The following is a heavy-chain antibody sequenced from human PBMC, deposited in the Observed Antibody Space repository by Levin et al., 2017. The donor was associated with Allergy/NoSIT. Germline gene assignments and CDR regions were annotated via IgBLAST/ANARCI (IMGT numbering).Heavy chain of an antibody. Sequence: GGSLRLSCAASGFTLSSYGMHWVRQAPGKGLEWVAVIWYDGSNKYYRDSVKGRFTISRDNSKNTLYLQMNSLRAEDTAVYYCVRERYCSGGTCYRLFDNWGQGTLVTVSS. V-gene: IGHV3-33*01. D-gene: IGHD2-15*01. CDR3: VRERYCSGGTCYRLFDN. CDR1: GFTLSSYG. J-gene: IGHJ4*02. CDR2: IWYDGSNK.